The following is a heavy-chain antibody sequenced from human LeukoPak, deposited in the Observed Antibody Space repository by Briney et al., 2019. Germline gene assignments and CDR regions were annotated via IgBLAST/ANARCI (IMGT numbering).Heavy chain of an antibody. CDR3: VKDSSSYFNYFDY. CDR1: GFTFSSYA. V-gene: IGHV3-23*01. J-gene: IGHJ4*02. CDR2: ISGSGGST. D-gene: IGHD6-13*01. Sequence: PGGSLRLSCAASGFTFSSYAMSWVRQAPGKGLEWVSAISGSGGSTYYADSVKGRFTISRDNSKNTLYLQMNSLRAEDTAVYYCVKDSSSYFNYFDYWGQGTLVTVSS.